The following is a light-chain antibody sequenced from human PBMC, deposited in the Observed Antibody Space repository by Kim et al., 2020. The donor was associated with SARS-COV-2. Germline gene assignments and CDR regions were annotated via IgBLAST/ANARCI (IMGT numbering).Light chain of an antibody. CDR3: MIYYGGVYV. Sequence: PGGTVTLTCASSTGEVTSDFYPNWFQQTPGQPPRALIYGTSNRHSWTPARFSGFLLGGKAALTLSGVQPEDEAEYYCMIYYGGVYVFGTGTKVTVL. V-gene: IGLV7-43*01. CDR1: TGEVTSDFY. CDR2: GTS. J-gene: IGLJ1*01.